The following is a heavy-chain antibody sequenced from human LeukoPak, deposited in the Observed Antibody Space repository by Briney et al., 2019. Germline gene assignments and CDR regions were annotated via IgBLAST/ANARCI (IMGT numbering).Heavy chain of an antibody. V-gene: IGHV1-2*02. CDR2: INPNSGGT. J-gene: IGHJ4*02. Sequence: GASVKVSCKASGYTFTGYYMHWVRQAPGQGLEWMGWINPNSGGTNYAQKFQGRVTMTRDTSISTAYMELSRLRSDDTAVYYCASPPSGYSYGLTNWGQGTLVTVSS. CDR3: ASPPSGYSYGLTN. D-gene: IGHD5-18*01. CDR1: GYTFTGYY.